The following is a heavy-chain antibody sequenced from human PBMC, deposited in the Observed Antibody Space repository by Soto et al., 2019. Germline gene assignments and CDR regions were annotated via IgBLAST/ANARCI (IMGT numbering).Heavy chain of an antibody. CDR2: IYYSGST. CDR3: AREYCSGSYIMGYYYGMDV. Sequence: LPGTPYLPFPVPGGSLSSYLWSWARQPPGKGMEWIGYIYYSGSTNYNPSLKSRVTISVDTSKNQFSLKLSSVTAADTAVYYCAREYCSGSYIMGYYYGMDVWGQGTTVTVSS. J-gene: IGHJ6*02. D-gene: IGHD3-10*01. V-gene: IGHV4-59*13. CDR1: GGSLSSYL.